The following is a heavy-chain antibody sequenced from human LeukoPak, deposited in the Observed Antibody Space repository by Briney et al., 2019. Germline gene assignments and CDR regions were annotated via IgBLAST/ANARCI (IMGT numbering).Heavy chain of an antibody. CDR3: ARDKVAVAGTMDV. CDR1: GGSISSSSYY. D-gene: IGHD6-19*01. CDR2: IYYSGST. J-gene: IGHJ6*03. V-gene: IGHV4-39*07. Sequence: SETLSLTCTVSGGSISSSSYYWGWIRQPPGKGLEWIGSIYYSGSTYYNPSLKSRVAISVDTSKNQFSLKLSSVTAADTAVYYCARDKVAVAGTMDVWGKGTTVTVSS.